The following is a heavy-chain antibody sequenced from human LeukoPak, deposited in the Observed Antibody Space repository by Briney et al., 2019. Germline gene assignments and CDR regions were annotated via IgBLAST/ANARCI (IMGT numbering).Heavy chain of an antibody. CDR1: GFTFRDYG. V-gene: IGHV3-33*01. J-gene: IGHJ3*01. CDR2: ILNDGSKK. Sequence: GGSLRLSCVASGFTFRDYGMHWVRQAPGKGLEWVAVILNDGSKKYHADSVTGRFIISRDDSMNTLDLQMDSLRVEDTAVYYCARSIRGDSSGRYDTLDVWGQGTVATVSS. CDR3: ARSIRGDSSGRYDTLDV. D-gene: IGHD3-22*01.